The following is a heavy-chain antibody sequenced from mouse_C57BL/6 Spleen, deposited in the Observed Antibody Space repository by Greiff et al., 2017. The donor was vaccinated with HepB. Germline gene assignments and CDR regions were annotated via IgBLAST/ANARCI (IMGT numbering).Heavy chain of an antibody. CDR3: ARSLSVVATGAMDY. CDR2: INYDGSST. CDR1: GFTFSDYY. D-gene: IGHD1-1*01. Sequence: EVMLVESEGGLVQPGSSMKLSCTASGFTFSDYYMAWVRQVPEKGLEWVANINYDGSSTYYLDSLKSRFIISRDNAKNILYLQMSSLKSEDTATYYCARSLSVVATGAMDYWGQGTSGTVSS. J-gene: IGHJ4*01. V-gene: IGHV5-16*01.